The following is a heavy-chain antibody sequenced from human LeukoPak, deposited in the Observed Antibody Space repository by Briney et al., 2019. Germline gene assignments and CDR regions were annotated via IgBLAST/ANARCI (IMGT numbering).Heavy chain of an antibody. CDR3: ATVRLVPAAIYFDY. J-gene: IGHJ4*02. CDR2: IIPIFGTA. D-gene: IGHD2-2*01. V-gene: IGHV1-69*05. Sequence: GSSVKVSCKASGGTFSSYAISWVRQAPGQGLEWMGGIIPIFGTANYAQKFQGRVTITTDESTSTAYMELSSLRSEDTAVYYCATVRLVPAAIYFDYWGQGTLVTVSS. CDR1: GGTFSSYA.